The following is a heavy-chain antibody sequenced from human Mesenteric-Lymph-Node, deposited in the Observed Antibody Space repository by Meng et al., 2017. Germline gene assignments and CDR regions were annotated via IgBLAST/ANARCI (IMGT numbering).Heavy chain of an antibody. V-gene: IGHV3-33*01. CDR3: ARSYCSSPSCYDGGMDY. CDR2: IWDDGSNK. D-gene: IGHD2-2*01. CDR1: GFTFSSYG. Sequence: GESLKISCAASGFTFSSYGMHWVRQAPGKGLECVAVIWDDGSNKYYADSVKGRFTISRDNSKNTLYLQMNSLRAEDTAVYYCARSYCSSPSCYDGGMDYWGQGTLVTVSS. J-gene: IGHJ4*02.